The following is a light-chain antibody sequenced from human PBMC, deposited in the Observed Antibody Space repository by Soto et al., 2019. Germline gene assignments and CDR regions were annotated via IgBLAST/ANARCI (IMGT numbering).Light chain of an antibody. CDR1: QTISSW. V-gene: IGKV1-5*03. J-gene: IGKJ1*01. Sequence: DIQMTQSPSTLSGSVGDRVTITCRARQTISSWLAWYQQKPGKAPKLLIYKASTLKSGVPSRFSGSGSGTAFTLTSSSLQPDDFAAYYCQHYNSYSEAFGQGTKVDLK. CDR3: QHYNSYSEA. CDR2: KAS.